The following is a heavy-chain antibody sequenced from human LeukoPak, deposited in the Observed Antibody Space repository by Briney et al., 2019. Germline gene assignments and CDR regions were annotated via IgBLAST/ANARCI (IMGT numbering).Heavy chain of an antibody. CDR1: GFTFDDYA. CDR3: AKDPFHSAAARTWNWFDP. CDR2: ISWNSGSI. Sequence: PGGSLRLSCAASGFTFDDYAMHWVRQAPGKGLEWVSGISWNSGSIGYADSVKGRFTISRDNAKNSLYLQMNSLRAEDTAVYYCAKDPFHSAAARTWNWFDPWGQGTLVTVSS. V-gene: IGHV3-9*01. D-gene: IGHD6-13*01. J-gene: IGHJ5*02.